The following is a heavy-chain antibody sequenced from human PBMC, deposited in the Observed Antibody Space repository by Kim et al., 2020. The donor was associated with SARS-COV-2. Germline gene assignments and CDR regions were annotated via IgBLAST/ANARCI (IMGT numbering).Heavy chain of an antibody. CDR3: AREGLREYFDL. CDR2: T. D-gene: IGHD4-17*01. V-gene: IGHV3-20*01. J-gene: IGHJ2*01. Sequence: TDYADSVKGRFTISRDNAKNPLYLQMNSLRAEDTALYHCAREGLREYFDLWGRGTLVTVSS.